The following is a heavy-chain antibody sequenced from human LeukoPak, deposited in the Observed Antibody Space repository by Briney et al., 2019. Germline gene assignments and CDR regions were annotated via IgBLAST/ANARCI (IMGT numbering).Heavy chain of an antibody. CDR1: GLTFTYYA. CDR3: AKVGSSGWYAMDV. J-gene: IGHJ6*02. CDR2: ICGSGGSA. Sequence: PGGSLRLSCTASGLTFTYYAMTWVRQAPGKGLEWVSLICGSGGSAKYADSVKGRFTISRDNSKNTLFLQMSSLRAEDTAIYHCAKVGSSGWYAMDVWGRGTSVTVS. V-gene: IGHV3-23*01. D-gene: IGHD6-19*01.